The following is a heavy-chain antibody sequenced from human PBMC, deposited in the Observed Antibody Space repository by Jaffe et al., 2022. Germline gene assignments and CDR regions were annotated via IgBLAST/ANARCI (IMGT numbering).Heavy chain of an antibody. CDR1: GDSISDYY. CDR3: AIKIRRHGSNWGYFNY. J-gene: IGHJ4*02. D-gene: IGHD3-16*01. V-gene: IGHV4-59*01. Sequence: QVQLQESGPGLVKPSETLSLTCTVSGDSISDYYWYWIRQPPGKGLEWIGNIYYTGNTRYNPSLESRVAISKDASKNQFSLQLTSMTAADTAVYYCAIKIRRHGSNWGYFNYWGQGTLVTVSS. CDR2: IYYTGNT.